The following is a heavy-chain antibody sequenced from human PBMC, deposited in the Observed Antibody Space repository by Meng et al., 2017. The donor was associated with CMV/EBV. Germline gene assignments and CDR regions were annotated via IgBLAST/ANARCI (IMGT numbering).Heavy chain of an antibody. J-gene: IGHJ5*02. CDR1: GFTFSSYE. V-gene: IGHV3-48*03. D-gene: IGHD3-22*01. CDR2: ISSSGDTT. CDR3: ARGKFYYDSSGYYAFYH. Sequence: SCAASGFTFSSYEMNWVRQAPGKGLEWVSYISSSGDTTYYADSVRGRFTISRDNARNSLFLQMNSLRAEDTAVYYCARGKFYYDSSGYYAFYHWGQGTRVTVSS.